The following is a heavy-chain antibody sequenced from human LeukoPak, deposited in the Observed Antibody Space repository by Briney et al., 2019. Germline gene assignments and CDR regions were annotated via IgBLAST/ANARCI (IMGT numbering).Heavy chain of an antibody. D-gene: IGHD4-17*01. Sequence: ASETLSLTCTVSGGSISSGDFYWSWIRQPPGKGLEWIGYIYHSGSTYYNPSLKSRVTISVDRSKNQFSLKLSSVTAADTAVYYCARGGDGDNDFDYWGQGTLVTVSS. CDR1: GGSISSGDFY. V-gene: IGHV4-30-2*01. J-gene: IGHJ4*02. CDR3: ARGGDGDNDFDY. CDR2: IYHSGST.